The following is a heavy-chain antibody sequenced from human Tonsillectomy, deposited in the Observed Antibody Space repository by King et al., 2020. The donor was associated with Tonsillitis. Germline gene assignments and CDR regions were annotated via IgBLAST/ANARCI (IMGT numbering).Heavy chain of an antibody. V-gene: IGHV4-59*08. CDR3: ARRVCTGATCSLDY. J-gene: IGHJ4*02. CDR2: IYYIGNT. CDR1: GGSINNYF. D-gene: IGHD2-8*02. Sequence: QLQESGPGLVKPSETLSLNCTVSGGSINNYFWSWIRQPPGKGLEWIGYIYYIGNTFYNPSLKSRVTITVDTSKNQFSLTLSSVTVADTAVYYCARRVCTGATCSLDYWGQGSLVTVSS.